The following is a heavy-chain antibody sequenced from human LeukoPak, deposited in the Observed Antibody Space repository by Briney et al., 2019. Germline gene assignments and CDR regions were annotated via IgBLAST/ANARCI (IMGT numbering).Heavy chain of an antibody. J-gene: IGHJ4*02. Sequence: GGSLRLSCAASGFTFSSYSMNWVRQAPGKGLEWVSSISSSSSYIYYADSVKGRFTISRDNAKNSLYLQMNSLRAEDTAVYYCARDPLTGAEVDWGQGTLVTVSS. V-gene: IGHV3-21*01. CDR3: ARDPLTGAEVD. CDR2: ISSSSSYI. D-gene: IGHD7-27*01. CDR1: GFTFSSYS.